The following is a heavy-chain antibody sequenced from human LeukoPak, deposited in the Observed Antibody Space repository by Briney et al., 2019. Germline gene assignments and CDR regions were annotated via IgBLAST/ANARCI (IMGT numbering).Heavy chain of an antibody. D-gene: IGHD6-19*01. CDR2: INSDGSST. V-gene: IGHV3-74*01. CDR3: ARVRSSGWSYFDY. CDR1: GFTFSSYW. J-gene: IGHJ4*02. Sequence: GGSLRLSCAASGFTFSSYWMHWVRQAPGKGLVWVSRINSDGSSTSYADSVKGRFTISRDNVKNTLYLQMNSLRAEDTAVYYCARVRSSGWSYFDYWGQATLVTVSS.